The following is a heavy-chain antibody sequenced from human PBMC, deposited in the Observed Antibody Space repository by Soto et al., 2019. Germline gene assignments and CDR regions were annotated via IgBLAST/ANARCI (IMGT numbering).Heavy chain of an antibody. CDR2: ISYDGSNK. CDR1: GFTFSSYA. V-gene: IGHV3-30-3*01. J-gene: IGHJ6*02. Sequence: QVQLVESGGGVVQPGRSLRLSCAASGFTFSSYAMHWVRQAPGKGLEWVAVISYDGSNKNYADSVKGRFTISRDNSKNTLYLHMNSLRAEDTAVYYCARGYDFWSGYYYPYGMDVWGQGTTVTVSS. CDR3: ARGYDFWSGYYYPYGMDV. D-gene: IGHD3-3*01.